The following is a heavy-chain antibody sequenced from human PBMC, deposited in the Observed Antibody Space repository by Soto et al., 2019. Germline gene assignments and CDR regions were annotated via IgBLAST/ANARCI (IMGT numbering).Heavy chain of an antibody. CDR1: GGSISSGGYY. CDR3: ARGPGSTAFDP. Sequence: SETLSLTCTVSGGSISSGGYYWSWIRQHPGKGLEWIGYIYYSGSTYYNPSLKSRVTISVDTSKNQFSLKLTSVIAADTAMYYCARGPGSTAFDPWGQGTLVTVSS. J-gene: IGHJ5*02. D-gene: IGHD5-18*01. CDR2: IYYSGST. V-gene: IGHV4-31*03.